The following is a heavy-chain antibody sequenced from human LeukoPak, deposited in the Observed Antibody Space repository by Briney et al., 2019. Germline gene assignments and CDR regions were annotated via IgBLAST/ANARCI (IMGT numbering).Heavy chain of an antibody. Sequence: PGGSLRLSCAASGFTFSTYPIHWVRQAPGKGLEYVSAISSNGGSTYYAYSVKGRFTISRDNSKNTLYLQMGSLRAEDMAVYYCARVFRVKGYYMDVWGKGTTVTVSS. D-gene: IGHD3-10*01. CDR3: ARVFRVKGYYMDV. J-gene: IGHJ6*03. V-gene: IGHV3-64*01. CDR1: GFTFSTYP. CDR2: ISSNGGST.